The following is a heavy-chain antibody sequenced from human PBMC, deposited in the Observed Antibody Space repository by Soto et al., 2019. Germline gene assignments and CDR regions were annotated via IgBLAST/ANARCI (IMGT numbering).Heavy chain of an antibody. J-gene: IGHJ4*02. CDR1: GFTFSSYA. CDR2: ISYDGSNK. Sequence: PGGSLRLSCAASGFTFSSYAMHWVRQAPGKGLEWVAVISYDGSNKYYADSVKGRFTISRDNSKDTLNLQMNSLRAEDTAVYYCARDSRGQVGSTAEFDYWGQGTLVTVS. V-gene: IGHV3-30-3*01. D-gene: IGHD1-26*01. CDR3: ARDSRGQVGSTAEFDY.